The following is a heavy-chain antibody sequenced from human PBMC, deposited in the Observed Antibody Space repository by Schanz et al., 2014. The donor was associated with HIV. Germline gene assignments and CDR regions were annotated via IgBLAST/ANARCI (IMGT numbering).Heavy chain of an antibody. Sequence: QVQLVESGGGVVQPGRSLRLSCGASGFSVTSFGIHWVRQAPGKGLEWVAVIWVDGTSKFYADSVKGRFIISRDNSLHMLYLEMKSLRAEDTAVYYCAKDPGILPRTYFDSWGQGTPVTVSS. V-gene: IGHV3-33*06. D-gene: IGHD2-2*02. CDR1: GFSVTSFG. CDR2: IWVDGTSK. CDR3: AKDPGILPRTYFDS. J-gene: IGHJ4*02.